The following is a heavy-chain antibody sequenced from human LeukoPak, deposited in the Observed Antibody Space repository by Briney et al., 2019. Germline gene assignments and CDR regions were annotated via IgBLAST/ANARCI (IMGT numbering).Heavy chain of an antibody. V-gene: IGHV3-21*01. CDR3: ARGQDTVITSRDAFDI. D-gene: IGHD4-23*01. Sequence: GGTLRLCGAASGFTFSSYGMSWVRQAPGKGLEWVSSISTSSIYIYYADSVKGRFTISRDNAKNSLYLQMNSLRAEDTAVYYCARGQDTVITSRDAFDIWGQGTMVTVSS. J-gene: IGHJ3*02. CDR2: ISTSSIYI. CDR1: GFTFSSYG.